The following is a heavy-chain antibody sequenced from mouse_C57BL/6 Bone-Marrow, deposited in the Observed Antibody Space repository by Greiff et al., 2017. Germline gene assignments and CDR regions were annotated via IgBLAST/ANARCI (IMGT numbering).Heavy chain of an antibody. Sequence: VKLVESGAELARPGASVKLTCKASGYTFTSYGISWVKQRTGQGLEWIGEIYPRSGNTYYNEKFKGKATLTADKSSSTAYMELRSLTSEDSAVYFCARSLLRYYFDYWGQGTTLTVSS. V-gene: IGHV1-81*01. D-gene: IGHD1-2*01. CDR1: GYTFTSYG. CDR3: ARSLLRYYFDY. J-gene: IGHJ2*01. CDR2: IYPRSGNT.